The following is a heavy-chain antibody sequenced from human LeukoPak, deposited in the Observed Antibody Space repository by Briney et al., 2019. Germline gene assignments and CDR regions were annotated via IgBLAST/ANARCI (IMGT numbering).Heavy chain of an antibody. CDR2: ISYDGSNK. Sequence: GGSLRLSCAASGFTFSSYGMHWVRQAPGKGLEWVAVISYDGSNKYYADSVKGRFTISRDNSKNTLYLQMNSLRAEDTAMYYCAKVYGSGSYQTYYYYGMDVWGQGTTVTVSS. V-gene: IGHV3-30*18. D-gene: IGHD3-10*01. J-gene: IGHJ6*02. CDR3: AKVYGSGSYQTYYYYGMDV. CDR1: GFTFSSYG.